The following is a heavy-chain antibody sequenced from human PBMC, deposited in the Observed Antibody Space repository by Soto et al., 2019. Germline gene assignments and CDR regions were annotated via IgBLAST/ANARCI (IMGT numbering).Heavy chain of an antibody. CDR3: AGKPNALYYGEY. J-gene: IGHJ4*02. CDR2: IYHSGIA. CDR1: GGSISSINYY. D-gene: IGHD2-8*01. Sequence: PSETLSLTCTVSGGSISSINYYWSWIRHLPGKGLEWIGYIYHSGIAYYNPSLKSRVHLSVDTSKNQLSLNLSSVTAADTAVYYCAGKPNALYYGEYWGQGALVTVS. V-gene: IGHV4-31*03.